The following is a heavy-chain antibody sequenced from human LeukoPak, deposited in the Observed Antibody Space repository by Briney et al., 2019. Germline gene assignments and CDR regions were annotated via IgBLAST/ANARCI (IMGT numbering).Heavy chain of an antibody. CDR1: GGSISSYY. Sequence: SETLSLTCTVSGGSISSYYWSWIRQPPGKGLEWIGYIYYSGSTNYNPSLKSRVTISVDTSKNQFSLKLSSVTAADTAVYYCARVGVPAATLDCWGQGTLVTVSS. V-gene: IGHV4-59*01. CDR3: ARVGVPAATLDC. D-gene: IGHD2-2*01. CDR2: IYYSGST. J-gene: IGHJ4*02.